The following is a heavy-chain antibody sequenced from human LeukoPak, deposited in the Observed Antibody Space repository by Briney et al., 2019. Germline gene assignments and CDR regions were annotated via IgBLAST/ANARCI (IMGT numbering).Heavy chain of an antibody. CDR3: ARALSATGLNAFDI. Sequence: SQTLSLTCAISGDSVSSNSATWNWIRQSPSRGLEWLGRTYYRSKCSSDYAVSVKSRITINPDTSKNQLSLHLNSVTPEDTAVYYCARALSATGLNAFDIWGQGTMVTVSS. J-gene: IGHJ3*02. D-gene: IGHD6-13*01. CDR1: GDSVSSNSAT. CDR2: TYYRSKCSS. V-gene: IGHV6-1*01.